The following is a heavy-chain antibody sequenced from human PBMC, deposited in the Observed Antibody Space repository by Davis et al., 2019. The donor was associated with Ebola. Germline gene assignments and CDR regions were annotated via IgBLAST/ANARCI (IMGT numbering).Heavy chain of an antibody. CDR1: GSSTRSYY. V-gene: IGHV4-59*08. J-gene: IGHJ5*02. CDR3: ARRGTLNWFGP. CDR2: VFYSGST. D-gene: IGHD1-1*01. Sequence: GSLRLSCTVSGSSTRSYYWGWLRQPPGKALEWIGHVFYSGSTTYNPSFKSRVTISSDTAKNQLSLNLNSVTAADTAVYYCARRGTLNWFGPWGRGILVTVSS.